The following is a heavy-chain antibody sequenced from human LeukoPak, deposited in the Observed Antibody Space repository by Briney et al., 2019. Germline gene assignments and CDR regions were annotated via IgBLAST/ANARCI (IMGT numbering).Heavy chain of an antibody. CDR1: GYSFTSYW. Sequence: GESLKISCKGSGYSFTSYWIGWVRQMPGKGLEWMGIIYPGDSDTRYSPSFQGQVTISADKSISTAYLQWSSLKASDTAMYYCARFTYCSCSNCPNGDGFYILGQGTMVNGSS. D-gene: IGHD2-2*01. J-gene: IGHJ3*02. CDR2: IYPGDSDT. CDR3: ARFTYCSCSNCPNGDGFYI. V-gene: IGHV5-51*01.